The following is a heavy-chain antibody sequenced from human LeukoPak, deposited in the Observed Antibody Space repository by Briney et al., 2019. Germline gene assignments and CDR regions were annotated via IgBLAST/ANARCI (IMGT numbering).Heavy chain of an antibody. CDR3: AIGSGWYGLFY. D-gene: IGHD6-19*01. Sequence: ASVKVSCKAFGYTFTSNYMHWVRQAPGQGPEWMGVISPSGGSTTYAQKFQGRVTLTRDMSTSTDYLELSSLRSEDTAVYYCAIGSGWYGLFYWGQGTLVTVSS. CDR2: ISPSGGST. J-gene: IGHJ4*02. V-gene: IGHV1-46*01. CDR1: GYTFTSNY.